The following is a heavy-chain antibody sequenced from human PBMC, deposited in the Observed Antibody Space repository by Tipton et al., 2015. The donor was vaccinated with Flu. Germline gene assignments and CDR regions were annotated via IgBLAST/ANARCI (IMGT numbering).Heavy chain of an antibody. CDR3: ARTTYYYGSGSSGY. J-gene: IGHJ4*02. CDR1: NYSISSAYY. CDR2: ISHSGRT. V-gene: IGHV4-38-2*01. Sequence: PGLVKPSETLSLICAVSNYSISSAYYWGWFRQPPGKGLEWIGCISHSGRTYYNPSLKSRVTISVDMAKNQFSQRLSSVTAADTAVYYCARTTYYYGSGSSGYWGQGTLVTVSS. D-gene: IGHD3-10*01.